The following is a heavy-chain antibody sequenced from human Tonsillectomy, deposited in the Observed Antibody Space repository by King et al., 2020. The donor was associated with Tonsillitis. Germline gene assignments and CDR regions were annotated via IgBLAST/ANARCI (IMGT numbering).Heavy chain of an antibody. Sequence: VQPVESGGGVVQPGRSLSLSCAASGFSFSSNGMHWVRQAPGKGLEWVAVISFDGSNKNYADSVKGRFTISRDNSNNTLFLHMNSLRAEDTAVYYCARERLYSSGWGIDYWGQGALLSVSS. CDR1: GFSFSSNG. CDR2: ISFDGSNK. V-gene: IGHV3-33*05. D-gene: IGHD6-19*01. CDR3: ARERLYSSGWGIDY. J-gene: IGHJ4*02.